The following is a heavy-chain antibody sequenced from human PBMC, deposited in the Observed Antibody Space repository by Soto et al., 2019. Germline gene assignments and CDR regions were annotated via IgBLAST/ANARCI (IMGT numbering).Heavy chain of an antibody. D-gene: IGHD6-13*01. J-gene: IGHJ3*02. CDR3: ARSAIAAAGTGAFDI. Sequence: PGGSLRLSCAASGFTFGSFAMSWVRQAPGKGLAWVSTIRDSSDNTYYAESVKGRFIISRDTSRNTLYLQMKSLRAEDTAVYYCARSAIAAAGTGAFDIWGQGTMVTVSS. CDR1: GFTFGSFA. V-gene: IGHV3-23*01. CDR2: IRDSSDNT.